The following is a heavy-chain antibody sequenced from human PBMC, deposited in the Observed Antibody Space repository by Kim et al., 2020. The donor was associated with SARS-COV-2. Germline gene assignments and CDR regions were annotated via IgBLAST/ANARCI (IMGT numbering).Heavy chain of an antibody. J-gene: IGHJ4*02. CDR3: ARDGILGGTTSFDY. D-gene: IGHD1-26*01. V-gene: IGHV3-30-3*01. CDR1: GFTFSSAA. CDR2: ISYDGSIR. Sequence: GGSLRLSCAASGFTFSSAAMNWVRQAPGKGLEWVAVISYDGSIRYYADSVKGRFTISRDNSKNTVYLQVNSLRVEDTAVYYCARDGILGGTTSFDYWGQG.